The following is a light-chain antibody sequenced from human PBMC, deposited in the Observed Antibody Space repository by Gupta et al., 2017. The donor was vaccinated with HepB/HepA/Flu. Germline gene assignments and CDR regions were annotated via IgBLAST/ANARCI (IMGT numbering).Light chain of an antibody. CDR1: SSDVGGYNY. CDR2: DVS. J-gene: IGLJ2*01. V-gene: IGLV2-14*03. Sequence: QSALTQPASVSGSPGQSITISCTGPSSDVGGYNYVSWYQQHPGKAPKLMIYDVSNRPSGVSNRFSGSKSGNTASLTISGLQAEDEADYYCSSYTSSSTPCVFGGGTKLTVL. CDR3: SSYTSSSTPCV.